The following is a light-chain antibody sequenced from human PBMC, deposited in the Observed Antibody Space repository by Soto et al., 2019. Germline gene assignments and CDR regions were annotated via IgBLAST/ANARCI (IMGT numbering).Light chain of an antibody. CDR2: DAS. CDR1: QSVRNS. V-gene: IGKV3-15*01. J-gene: IGKJ2*01. Sequence: EIVMTQSPPTLSVSPGERVTLSCRASQSVRNSFAWYQQKPGQAPRLLISDASTRATGIPARFSGSGSGTEFTLTISSLQSEDFAVYYCQQCNSWPYTFGQGTKLEI. CDR3: QQCNSWPYT.